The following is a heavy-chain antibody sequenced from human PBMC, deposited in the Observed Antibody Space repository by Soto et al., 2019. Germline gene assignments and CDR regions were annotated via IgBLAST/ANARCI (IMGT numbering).Heavy chain of an antibody. CDR2: TRNKANSYTT. D-gene: IGHD1-26*01. Sequence: GGSLRLSCAASGFTFSDHYMDWVRQAPGKGLEWVGRTRNKANSYTTEYAASVKDRFTISRDDSKNSLYLQMNSLKTEDTAVYYCARPSGSYPYWYFDLWGRGTLVTVSS. J-gene: IGHJ2*01. V-gene: IGHV3-72*01. CDR3: ARPSGSYPYWYFDL. CDR1: GFTFSDHY.